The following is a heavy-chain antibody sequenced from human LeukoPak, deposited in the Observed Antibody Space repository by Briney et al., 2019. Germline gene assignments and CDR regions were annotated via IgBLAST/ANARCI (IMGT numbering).Heavy chain of an antibody. D-gene: IGHD3-22*01. J-gene: IGHJ6*02. CDR2: ISAYNGNT. CDR1: GYTFTSYG. V-gene: IGHV1-18*01. Sequence: ASVKVSCKASGYTFTSYGISWVRQAPGQGLEWMGWISAYNGNTNYAQKLQGRVTMTTDTSTSTAYMELRSLRSDGTAVYYCASSFYDSSGYYIPYYYYGMDVWGQGTTVTVSS. CDR3: ASSFYDSSGYYIPYYYYGMDV.